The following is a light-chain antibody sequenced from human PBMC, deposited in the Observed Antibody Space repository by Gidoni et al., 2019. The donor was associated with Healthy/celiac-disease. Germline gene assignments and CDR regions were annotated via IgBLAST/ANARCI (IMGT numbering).Light chain of an antibody. CDR2: EVS. J-gene: IGLJ3*02. CDR3: CSYAGSSTWV. Sequence: QSALTHPASVSVSPGQSITISCTGTISDVGSYNLVSWYQQHPGKAPKLMIYEVSKRPSGVSKRYSGSKSGNTASLTISGLQAEDEADYYCCSYAGSSTWVFGGGTKLTVL. CDR1: ISDVGSYNL. V-gene: IGLV2-23*02.